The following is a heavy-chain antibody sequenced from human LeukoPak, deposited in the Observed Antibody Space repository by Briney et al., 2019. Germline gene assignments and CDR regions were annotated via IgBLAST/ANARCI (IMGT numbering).Heavy chain of an antibody. CDR3: ARVPRGSTSCFDY. CDR1: GFTFSSYW. Sequence: GGSLRLSCAASGFTFSSYWMSWVRQAPGKGLEWVANIKQDGSEKYYVDSVKGRFTISRDNAKNSLYLQMNSLRAEDTAVYYCARVPRGSTSCFDYWGQGTLVTVSS. V-gene: IGHV3-7*01. D-gene: IGHD2-2*01. J-gene: IGHJ4*02. CDR2: IKQDGSEK.